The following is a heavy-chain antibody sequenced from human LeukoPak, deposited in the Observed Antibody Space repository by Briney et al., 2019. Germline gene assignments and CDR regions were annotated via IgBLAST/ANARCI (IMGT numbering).Heavy chain of an antibody. Sequence: GASVKVSCKASGYAFTSYDINWVRQAPGQGLEWMGWINPNSGGTNYAQKFQGRVTMTRDTSISTAYMELSRLRSDDTAVYYCARDRYYGVNGGFDYWGQGTLVTVSS. J-gene: IGHJ4*02. D-gene: IGHD4-17*01. CDR3: ARDRYYGVNGGFDY. V-gene: IGHV1-2*02. CDR1: GYAFTSYD. CDR2: INPNSGGT.